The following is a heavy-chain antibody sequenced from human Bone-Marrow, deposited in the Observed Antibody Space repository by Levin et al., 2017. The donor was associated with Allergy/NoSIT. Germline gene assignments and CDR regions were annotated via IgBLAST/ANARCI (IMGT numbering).Heavy chain of an antibody. CDR1: GFPFGDYT. J-gene: IGHJ4*02. CDR2: IRSSDATT. V-gene: IGHV3-23*01. Sequence: ASVKVSCAASGFPFGDYTMSWVRLAPGKGLEWVSAIRSSDATTLYADSVKGRFTISRDNSKNTLYLQMNSLRVEDTAVYYCAKGRALYGSNLDLGYWGQGTLVTVSS. D-gene: IGHD2-15*01. CDR3: AKGRALYGSNLDLGY.